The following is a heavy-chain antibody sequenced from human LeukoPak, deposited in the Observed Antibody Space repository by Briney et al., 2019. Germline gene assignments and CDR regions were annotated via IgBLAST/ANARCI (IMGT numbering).Heavy chain of an antibody. CDR2: ISYDGSNK. CDR1: GFTFSNYA. Sequence: GGSLRLSCAASGFTFSNYAMHWVRQSPGKGREGVAFISYDGSNKYYADSVQGTFTISKDNSKNTLYLHMNSLKAEDTAVYSCASAYSSAWSSDYWGPGTIVTVSS. J-gene: IGHJ4*02. V-gene: IGHV3-30-3*01. CDR3: ASAYSSAWSSDY. D-gene: IGHD6-19*01.